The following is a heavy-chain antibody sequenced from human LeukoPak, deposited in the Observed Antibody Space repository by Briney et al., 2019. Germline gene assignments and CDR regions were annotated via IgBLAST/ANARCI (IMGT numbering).Heavy chain of an antibody. D-gene: IGHD6-6*01. CDR2: ISSSGSTM. V-gene: IGHV3-48*04. Sequence: GGSLRLSCAASGFTFSSYAMSWVRQAPGKGLEWVSYISSSGSTMYYADSVKGRFTISRDNAKNSLYLQMNSLRAEDTAVYYCARSSRLTFDYWGQGTLVTVSS. CDR3: ARSSRLTFDY. J-gene: IGHJ4*02. CDR1: GFTFSSYA.